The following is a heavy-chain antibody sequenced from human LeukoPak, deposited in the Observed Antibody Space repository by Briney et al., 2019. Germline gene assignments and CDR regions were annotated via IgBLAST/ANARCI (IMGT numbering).Heavy chain of an antibody. CDR1: GGSISSSRYY. D-gene: IGHD2-21*02. CDR2: MYYSGST. CDR3: ASQTDYYFDY. J-gene: IGHJ4*02. V-gene: IGHV4-39*01. Sequence: SETLSLTCTVSGGSISSSRYYWGWIRQPPGKGLEWIGSMYYSGSTYYNPSLKSRLTISVGTSKNQFSLKLSSVTAADTAVYYCASQTDYYFDYWGQGTLVTVSS.